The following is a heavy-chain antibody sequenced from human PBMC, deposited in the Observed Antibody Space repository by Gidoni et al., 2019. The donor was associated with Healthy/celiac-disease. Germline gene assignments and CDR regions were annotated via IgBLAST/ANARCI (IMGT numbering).Heavy chain of an antibody. J-gene: IGHJ5*02. Sequence: EVQLLESGGGLVQPGGSLRPSCAASGSTFSSYAMGWVRQAPGEGLEWVSAIRGSGGSTSYADSVKGRFTISRDNSKNTLYLQMNSLRAEDTAVYYCAKRGVVVVAATRGWFDPWGQGTLVTVSS. V-gene: IGHV3-23*01. CDR2: IRGSGGST. CDR3: AKRGVVVVAATRGWFDP. CDR1: GSTFSSYA. D-gene: IGHD2-15*01.